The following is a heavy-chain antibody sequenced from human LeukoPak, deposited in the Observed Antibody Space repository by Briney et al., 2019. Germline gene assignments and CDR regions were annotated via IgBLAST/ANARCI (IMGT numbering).Heavy chain of an antibody. D-gene: IGHD1-26*01. Sequence: ASVKVSCKASGGTFSGYAISWVRQAPGQGLEWMGGIIPIFGTANYAQKFQGRVTITTDESTSTAYMELSSLRSEDTAVYYCARMWESVGNWFDPWGQGTLVTVSS. V-gene: IGHV1-69*05. CDR2: IIPIFGTA. CDR1: GGTFSGYA. J-gene: IGHJ5*02. CDR3: ARMWESVGNWFDP.